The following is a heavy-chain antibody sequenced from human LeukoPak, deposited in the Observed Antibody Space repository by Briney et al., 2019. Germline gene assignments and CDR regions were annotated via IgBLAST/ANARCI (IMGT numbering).Heavy chain of an antibody. J-gene: IGHJ4*02. V-gene: IGHV3-48*03. D-gene: IGHD5-24*01. CDR1: GLTFSGFE. CDR2: INDDGSTK. CDR3: ARRFRD. Sequence: PGGSLRLSCVGSGLTFSGFEMNWVRQAPGKGLEWVSYINDDGSTKTYADSVMGRFIISRDNAKTSLYLRMNSLRVEDTAVYYCARRFRDWGRGTLVTVSS.